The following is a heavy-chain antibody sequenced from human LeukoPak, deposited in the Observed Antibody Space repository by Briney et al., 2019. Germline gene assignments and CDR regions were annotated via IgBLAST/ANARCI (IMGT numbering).Heavy chain of an antibody. V-gene: IGHV4-34*01. CDR1: GGSFSGYY. CDR2: INHSGST. J-gene: IGHJ4*02. D-gene: IGHD3-10*01. Sequence: SETLSLTCAVYGGSFSGYYWSWIRQPPGKGLEWIGEINHSGSTNYNPSLKSRVTISVDTSKNQFSLKLSSVTAADTAVYYCAGGGRHTGSFAYWGQGTLVTVSS. CDR3: AGGGRHTGSFAY.